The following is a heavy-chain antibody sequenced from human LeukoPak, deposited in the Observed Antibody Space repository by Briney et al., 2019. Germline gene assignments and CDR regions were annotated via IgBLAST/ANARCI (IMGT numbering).Heavy chain of an antibody. CDR3: ARETAARRIDY. V-gene: IGHV4-39*07. J-gene: IGHJ4*02. D-gene: IGHD6-6*01. CDR1: GGSISSSSYY. Sequence: SETLSLTCTVSGGSISSSSYYWGWIRQPPGKGLEWIGRIYTSGSTNYNPSLKSRVTISVDTSKNQFSLKLSSVTAADTAVYYCARETAARRIDYWGQGTLVTVSS. CDR2: IYTSGST.